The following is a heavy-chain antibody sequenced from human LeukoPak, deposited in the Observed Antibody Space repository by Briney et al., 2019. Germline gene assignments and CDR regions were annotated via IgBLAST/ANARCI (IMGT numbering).Heavy chain of an antibody. V-gene: IGHV3-23*01. D-gene: IGHD5-18*01. J-gene: IGHJ4*02. CDR3: ASSRVYGYHDY. Sequence: GGSLRLSCTASGFTFSTYPMYWVRQAPGKGLEWVSAISGDGETTYYAESMKGRFTVSRDNSKDTLYLQMNSLRAGDTAVYYCASSRVYGYHDYWGQGTLVTVSS. CDR1: GFTFSTYP. CDR2: ISGDGETT.